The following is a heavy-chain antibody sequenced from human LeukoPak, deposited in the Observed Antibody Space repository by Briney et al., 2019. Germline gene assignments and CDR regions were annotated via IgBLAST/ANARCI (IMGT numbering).Heavy chain of an antibody. D-gene: IGHD4-17*01. V-gene: IGHV3-53*01. CDR2: IYSGSST. J-gene: IGHJ4*02. Sequence: GGSLRLSCAASGFTVSSNYMSWVRQAPGKGLEWVSVIYSGSSTYYADSVKGRFTISRDNSKNTLYLQMNSLRAEDTAVYYCAKTQKATVTTWGYYFDYWGQGTLVTVSS. CDR3: AKTQKATVTTWGYYFDY. CDR1: GFTVSSNY.